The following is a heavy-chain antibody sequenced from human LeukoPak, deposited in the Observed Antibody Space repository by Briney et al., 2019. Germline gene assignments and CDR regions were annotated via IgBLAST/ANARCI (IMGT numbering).Heavy chain of an antibody. CDR2: ISGSGGST. Sequence: PGGSLRLSCAASGFSFSTYTMKWVRQAPGKGLEWVSAISGSGGSTYYADSVKGRFTISRDNSKNTLYLQMNSLRAEDTAVYYCAKIVVGATLAVDYWGQGTLVTVSS. CDR3: AKIVVGATLAVDY. V-gene: IGHV3-23*01. D-gene: IGHD1-26*01. CDR1: GFSFSTYT. J-gene: IGHJ4*02.